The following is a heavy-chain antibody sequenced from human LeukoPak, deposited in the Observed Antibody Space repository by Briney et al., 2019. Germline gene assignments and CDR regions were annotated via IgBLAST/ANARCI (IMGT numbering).Heavy chain of an antibody. CDR1: GGSISSDY. Sequence: KPSETLSLTCTVSGGSISSDYWSWIRQPPGKGPEWIGYIYYSGSTNYNPSLKSRVTISVDTSKNQFSLRLSSVTAADAAVYFCARGPGWTKFPYWGQGTLVTVSS. CDR2: IYYSGST. V-gene: IGHV4-59*01. J-gene: IGHJ4*02. CDR3: ARGPGWTKFPY. D-gene: IGHD2-15*01.